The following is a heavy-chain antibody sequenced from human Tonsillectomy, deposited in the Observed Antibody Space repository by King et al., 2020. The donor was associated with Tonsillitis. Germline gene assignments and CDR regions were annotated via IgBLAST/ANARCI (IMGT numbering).Heavy chain of an antibody. D-gene: IGHD1-1*01. CDR2: IYPGDSDT. CDR3: ARRKTDIAAKNAFDI. J-gene: IGHJ3*02. CDR1: GYSFTSYW. Sequence: VQLVESGAEVKKPGESLKISCKGSGYSFTSYWIGWVRQMPGKGLEWMGIIYPGDSDTRYSPSFQGQVTISADKSISTAYLQWSSLEASDTAMYYCARRKTDIAAKNAFDIWGQGTMVTVSS. V-gene: IGHV5-51*01.